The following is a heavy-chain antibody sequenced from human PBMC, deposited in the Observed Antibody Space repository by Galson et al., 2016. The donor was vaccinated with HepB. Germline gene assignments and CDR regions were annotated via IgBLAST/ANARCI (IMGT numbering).Heavy chain of an antibody. J-gene: IGHJ6*02. CDR3: ARQLRDFDWLSGSMDV. D-gene: IGHD3-9*01. CDR1: GGSISSSRYY. CDR2: IYYSGRT. V-gene: IGHV4-39*01. Sequence: SETLSLTCTVSGGSISSSRYYWGWIRQPPGKGLEWIGGIYYSGRTSSNPSLKSRLSISVDTSKNQFSLKLSSVTAADTAVYYCARQLRDFDWLSGSMDVWGQGTTVTVSS.